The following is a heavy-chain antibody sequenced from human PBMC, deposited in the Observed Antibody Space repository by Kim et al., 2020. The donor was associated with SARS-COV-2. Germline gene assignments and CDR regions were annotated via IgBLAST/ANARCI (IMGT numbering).Heavy chain of an antibody. Sequence: GGSLRLSCAASGFTFSSYGMHWVRQAPGKGLEWVAVISYDGSNKYYADSVKGRFTISRDNSKNTLYLQMNSLRAEDTAVYYCAKVNSEHDYGDYWGQGTLVTVSS. D-gene: IGHD1-1*01. CDR3: AKVNSEHDYGDY. V-gene: IGHV3-30*18. J-gene: IGHJ4*02. CDR1: GFTFSSYG. CDR2: ISYDGSNK.